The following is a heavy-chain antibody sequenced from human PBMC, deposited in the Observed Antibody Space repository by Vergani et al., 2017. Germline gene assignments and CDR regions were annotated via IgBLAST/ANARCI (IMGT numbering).Heavy chain of an antibody. V-gene: IGHV3-21*01. J-gene: IGHJ4*02. Sequence: EVQLVESGGGLVKPGGSLRLSCAASGFTFSSYSMNWVRQAPGKGLEWVSSISSSSSYIYYADSVKGRFTISRDNAKNSLYLQMNSLRAEDTAVYYCAREQQWLVPGREYLTYFDYWGQGTLVTVSS. CDR1: GFTFSSYS. CDR2: ISSSSSYI. D-gene: IGHD6-19*01. CDR3: AREQQWLVPGREYLTYFDY.